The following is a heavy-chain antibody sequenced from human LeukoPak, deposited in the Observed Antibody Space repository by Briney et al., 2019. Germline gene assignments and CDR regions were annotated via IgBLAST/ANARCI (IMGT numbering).Heavy chain of an antibody. J-gene: IGHJ4*02. Sequence: SETLSLTCAVYGGSFSGYYWSWIRQPPGKGLEWIGEINHSGRTNYNPSLKSRVTISVDTSKNQFSLKLSSVTAADTAVYYCARGSAPLNDYDADDGYYFDYWGQGTLVTVSS. CDR2: INHSGRT. V-gene: IGHV4-34*01. CDR1: GGSFSGYY. CDR3: ARGSAPLNDYDADDGYYFDY. D-gene: IGHD4-17*01.